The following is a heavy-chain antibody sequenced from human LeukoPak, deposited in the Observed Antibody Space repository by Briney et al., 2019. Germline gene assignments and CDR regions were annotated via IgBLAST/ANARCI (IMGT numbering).Heavy chain of an antibody. J-gene: IGHJ5*02. D-gene: IGHD2-21*02. V-gene: IGHV4-59*01. CDR1: GGSISSYY. Sequence: SETLSLTCTVSGGSISSYYWSWIRQPPGKGLEWLGDIYYTGSTNYNPSLKSRVTISVDTSKNQFSLKLSSVTAADTAVYYCARGLTYCGGDCYAPWGQGTQVTVSS. CDR3: ARGLTYCGGDCYAP. CDR2: IYYTGST.